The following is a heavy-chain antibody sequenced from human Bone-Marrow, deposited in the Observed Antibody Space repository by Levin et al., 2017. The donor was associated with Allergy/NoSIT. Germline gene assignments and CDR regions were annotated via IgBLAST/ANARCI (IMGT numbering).Heavy chain of an antibody. V-gene: IGHV3-9*01. CDR1: GFTFDDYA. J-gene: IGHJ4*02. D-gene: IGHD3-10*01. Sequence: SLKISCAASGFTFDDYAMHWVRQAPGKGLEWVSGISWNSGSIGYADSVKGRFTISRDNAKNSLYLQMNSLRAEDTALYYCAKDPEAGMTSSDYWGQGTLVTVSS. CDR2: ISWNSGSI. CDR3: AKDPEAGMTSSDY.